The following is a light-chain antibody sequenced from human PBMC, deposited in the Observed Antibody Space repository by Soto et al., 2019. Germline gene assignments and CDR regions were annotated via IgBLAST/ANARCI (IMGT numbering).Light chain of an antibody. V-gene: IGKV3-20*01. CDR3: QQTFSVTPLT. CDR1: QSVTNSY. J-gene: IGKJ4*01. CDR2: GAS. Sequence: EIVLTQSPGTLSLSPGERATLSCRASQSVTNSYLAWYQQKPGQAPRLLIYGASSRATGIPDRFSGSGSGTDFSLTISSLQPEDFATYYCQQTFSVTPLTFGGGTKVDIK.